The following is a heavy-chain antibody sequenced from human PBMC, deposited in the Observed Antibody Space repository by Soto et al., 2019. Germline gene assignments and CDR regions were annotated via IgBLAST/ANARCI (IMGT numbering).Heavy chain of an antibody. CDR1: GASITSENYS. CDR2: IHHNGAT. V-gene: IGHV4-30-2*01. J-gene: IGHJ4*02. D-gene: IGHD4-4*01. Sequence: SETLSLTCAVSGASITSENYSYNWLRQPPGKGLEWIGQIHHNGATSYNPSLRSRVTMSADRSSNELSLKLTFVTPADTAVYYCARTDGTTTFGYFDFWGQGALVTVSS. CDR3: ARTDGTTTFGYFDF.